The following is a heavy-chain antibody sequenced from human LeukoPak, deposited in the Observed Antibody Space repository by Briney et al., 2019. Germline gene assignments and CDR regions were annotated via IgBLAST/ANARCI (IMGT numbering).Heavy chain of an antibody. CDR2: IWYDGSNK. CDR1: GFTFSSYG. Sequence: GGSLRLSCAASGFTFSSYGMHWVRQAPGKGLEWVAVIWYDGSNKYYADSAKGRFTISRDNSKNTLYLQMNSLRAEDTAVYYCARELYGDYSNWFDPWGQGTLVTVSS. D-gene: IGHD4-17*01. V-gene: IGHV3-33*01. J-gene: IGHJ5*02. CDR3: ARELYGDYSNWFDP.